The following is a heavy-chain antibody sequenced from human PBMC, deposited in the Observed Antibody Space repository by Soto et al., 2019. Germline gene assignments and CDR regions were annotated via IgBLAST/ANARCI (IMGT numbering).Heavy chain of an antibody. CDR2: ISYDGSNK. CDR1: GFTFSSYA. V-gene: IGHV3-30-3*01. J-gene: IGHJ4*02. Sequence: QVQLVESGGGVVQPGRSLRLSCAAPGFTFSSYAMHWVRQAPGKGLEWVAVISYDGSNKYYADSVKGRFTISRDNSKNTLYLQMNSLRAEDTAVYYCARNEEITGTTGFDYWGQGTLVTVSS. CDR3: ARNEEITGTTGFDY. D-gene: IGHD1-20*01.